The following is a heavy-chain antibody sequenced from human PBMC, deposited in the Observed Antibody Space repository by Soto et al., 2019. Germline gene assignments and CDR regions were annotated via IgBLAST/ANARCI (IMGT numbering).Heavy chain of an antibody. Sequence: GGSLRLSCAASGFTFSSYGKHRDRKAPGKGLERVAVLSYDGSNKYYADSVKGRFTISRDNSKNSLYLQMNSLRAEDTAVYYCAKDPGTRGQWLGRSCCYPWGQGCLFTVAS. CDR1: GFTFSSYG. CDR3: AKDPGTRGQWLGRSCCYP. J-gene: IGHJ5*02. V-gene: IGHV3-30*18. CDR2: LSYDGSNK. D-gene: IGHD6-19*01.